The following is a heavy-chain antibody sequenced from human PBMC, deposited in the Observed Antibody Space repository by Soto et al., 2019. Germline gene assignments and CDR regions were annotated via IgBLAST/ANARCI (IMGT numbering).Heavy chain of an antibody. CDR3: SRDVAVDGDYYNGMDV. J-gene: IGHJ6*01. Sequence: GASVKVSCKASGSTFSSYAISWVRQAPGQGLEWLGGIIPIFGTANYAQNVQGRVTITADESPSTVHMEQSRHVSEDTAVSSCSRDVAVDGDYYNGMDVWGQGNTVAVPS. CDR1: GSTFSSYA. V-gene: IGHV1-69*13. D-gene: IGHD6-19*01. CDR2: IIPIFGTA.